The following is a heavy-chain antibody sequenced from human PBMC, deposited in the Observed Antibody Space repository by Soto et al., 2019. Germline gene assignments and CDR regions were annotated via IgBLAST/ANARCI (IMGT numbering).Heavy chain of an antibody. V-gene: IGHV4-61*01. CDR1: GGSVSSGSYY. CDR3: AREDVLRFLEWPQGMDV. D-gene: IGHD3-3*01. CDR2: IYYSGST. J-gene: IGHJ6*02. Sequence: LSLTCTVSGGSVSSGSYYWSWIRQPPGKGLEWIGYIYYSGSTNYNPSLKSRVTISVDTSKNQFSLKLSSVTAADTAVYYCAREDVLRFLEWPQGMDVWGQGTTVTVS.